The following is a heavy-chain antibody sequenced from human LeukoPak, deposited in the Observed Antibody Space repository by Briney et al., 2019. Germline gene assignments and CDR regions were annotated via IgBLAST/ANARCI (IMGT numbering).Heavy chain of an antibody. CDR2: ISAYNGNT. Sequence: ASVMVSCKASGGTFSSYAISWVRQAPGQGLEWMGWISAYNGNTNYAQKLQGRVTMTTDTSTSTAYMELRSLRSDDTAVYYCARAVLGSGWYGDYFDYWGQGTPVTVSS. J-gene: IGHJ4*02. CDR1: GGTFSSYA. D-gene: IGHD6-19*01. V-gene: IGHV1-18*01. CDR3: ARAVLGSGWYGDYFDY.